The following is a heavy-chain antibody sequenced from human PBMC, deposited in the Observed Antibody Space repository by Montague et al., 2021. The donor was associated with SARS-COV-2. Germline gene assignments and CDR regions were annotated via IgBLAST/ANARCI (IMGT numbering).Heavy chain of an antibody. CDR1: GYSISSGYY. CDR3: ARDCYDYGSGSYQRWFDP. CDR2: IYHSGST. V-gene: IGHV4-38-2*02. Sequence: SETLSLTCTVSGYSISSGYYWGWIRQPPGKGLEWIRSIYHSGSTYYNPSLKSRVTISVDTSKNQFSLKLSSVTAADTAVYYCARDCYDYGSGSYQRWFDPWGQGTLVTVSS. J-gene: IGHJ5*02. D-gene: IGHD3-10*01.